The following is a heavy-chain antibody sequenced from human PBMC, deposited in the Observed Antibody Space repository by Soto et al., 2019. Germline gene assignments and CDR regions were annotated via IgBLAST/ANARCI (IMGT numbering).Heavy chain of an antibody. V-gene: IGHV1-18*01. CDR1: GYTFTSYA. J-gene: IGHJ6*02. CDR2: ISAYNGNT. CDR3: ARDLGYDYHYYYGMDV. D-gene: IGHD5-18*01. Sequence: GAPVKVSCKASGYTFTSYAISWARQAPGQGLEWMGWISAYNGNTNYAQKLQGRVTMTTDTSTSTAYMELRSLRSDDTAVYYCARDLGYDYHYYYGMDVWGQGTTVTVSS.